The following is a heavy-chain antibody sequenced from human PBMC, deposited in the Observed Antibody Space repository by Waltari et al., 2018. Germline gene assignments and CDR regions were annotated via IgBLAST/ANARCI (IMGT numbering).Heavy chain of an antibody. CDR3: ARGDDFWSGPHQGRYYGMDV. J-gene: IGHJ6*02. V-gene: IGHV4-38-2*01. CDR2: IYHSGST. D-gene: IGHD3-3*01. CDR1: GYSISSGYY. Sequence: QVQLQESGPGLVKPSETLSLTCAVSGYSISSGYYWGWIRQPPGKGLEWIGSIYHSGSTNYNPSLKSRVTISVDTSKNQFSLKLSSVTAADTAVYYCARGDDFWSGPHQGRYYGMDVWGQGTTVTVSS.